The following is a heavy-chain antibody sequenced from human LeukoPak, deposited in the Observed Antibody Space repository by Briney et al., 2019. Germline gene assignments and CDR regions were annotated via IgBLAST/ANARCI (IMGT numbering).Heavy chain of an antibody. V-gene: IGHV3-23*01. D-gene: IGHD6-13*01. CDR1: GFTFSSYA. J-gene: IGHJ4*02. CDR2: ISGSGGST. Sequence: PGGSLRLSCAASGFTFSSYAMSWVRQAPGKGLEWVSAISGSGGSTYYADSVKGRFTISRDNSKNTLYLQMNSLRAEDTAVYYCANNIAAAGTGDYWGQGTLVTVSS. CDR3: ANNIAAAGTGDY.